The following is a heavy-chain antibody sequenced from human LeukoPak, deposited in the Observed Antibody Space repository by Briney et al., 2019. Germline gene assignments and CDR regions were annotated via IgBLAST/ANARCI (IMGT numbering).Heavy chain of an antibody. Sequence: PGGSLRLSCSASGFTFSSYAMHWVRQAPGKGLEYVSAISSNGGSTYYADTVRGRFTISRDNSRNTLYLQMSSLRAEDTAVYYCVPIPGILVALDYWGQGTLVTVSS. CDR2: ISSNGGST. V-gene: IGHV3-64D*09. CDR3: VPIPGILVALDY. D-gene: IGHD6-19*01. CDR1: GFTFSSYA. J-gene: IGHJ4*02.